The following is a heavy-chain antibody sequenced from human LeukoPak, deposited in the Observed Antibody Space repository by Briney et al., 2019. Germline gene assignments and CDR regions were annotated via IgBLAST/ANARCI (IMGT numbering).Heavy chain of an antibody. CDR3: AHRHRGVASDI. Sequence: SRPTLLKPRQTLRLTCTFSGFASSCGGVGVGWIRQPPGKALEWLGVIYENDEKLYSSSLQNRLTITKDTSRNQVVLTMANMDPVDTATYYCAHRHRGVASDIWGQRTMVTVSS. CDR2: IYENDEK. D-gene: IGHD2-8*02. CDR1: GFASSCGGVG. V-gene: IGHV2-5*01. J-gene: IGHJ3*02.